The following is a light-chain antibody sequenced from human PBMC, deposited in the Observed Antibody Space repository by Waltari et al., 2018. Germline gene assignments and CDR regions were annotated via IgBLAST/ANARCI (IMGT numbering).Light chain of an antibody. CDR2: GAS. CDR3: QQYNNWPPVT. V-gene: IGKV3-15*01. J-gene: IGKJ4*01. Sequence: EIVMTQPPATLPVSQGERATPPCRASQSVSSNLAWYQQKPGQAPRLLIYGASTRATGIPARFSGSGSGTEFTLTISSLQSEDFAVYYCQQYNNWPPVTFGGGTKVEIK. CDR1: QSVSSN.